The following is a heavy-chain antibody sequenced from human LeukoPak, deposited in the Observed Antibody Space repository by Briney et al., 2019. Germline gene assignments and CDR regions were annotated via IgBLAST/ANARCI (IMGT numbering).Heavy chain of an antibody. CDR2: ISASGDST. J-gene: IGHJ4*02. CDR3: AKERYNYANGDFDY. CDR1: GFTFSSYA. Sequence: GGSLRLSCAASGFTFSSYAMSWVRQAPGKGLEWVSTISASGDSTYYADSLKGRVTISRDSSKDTLYLQMNSLRAEDTALYYCAKERYNYANGDFDYWGQGTLVTVSS. D-gene: IGHD5-18*01. V-gene: IGHV3-23*01.